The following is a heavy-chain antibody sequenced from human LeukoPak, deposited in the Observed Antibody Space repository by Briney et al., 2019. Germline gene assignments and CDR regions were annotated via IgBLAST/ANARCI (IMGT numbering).Heavy chain of an antibody. CDR3: AREMGGEDAFDI. V-gene: IGHV1-3*01. Sequence: ASVKVSCKASGYTFTSYAMHWVRQAPGQRLEWMGWINAGNGNTKYSQKFQGRVTITRDTSASTAYIEPSSLRSEDTAVYYCAREMGGEDAFDIWGQGTMVTVSS. CDR2: INAGNGNT. CDR1: GYTFTSYA. D-gene: IGHD3-16*01. J-gene: IGHJ3*02.